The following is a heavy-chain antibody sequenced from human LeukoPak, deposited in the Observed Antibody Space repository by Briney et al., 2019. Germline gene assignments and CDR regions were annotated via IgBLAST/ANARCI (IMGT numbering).Heavy chain of an antibody. V-gene: IGHV4-61*02. CDR1: GGSISSGSYY. J-gene: IGHJ5*02. CDR3: ARDVSPIVVVPAAMVNWFDP. CDR2: IYTSGST. D-gene: IGHD2-2*01. Sequence: SETLSLPCTVSGGSISSGSYYWRWIRQPAGKGLEWIGRIYTSGSTNYNPSLKSRVTISVDTSKNQFSLKLSSVTAADTAVYYCARDVSPIVVVPAAMVNWFDPWGQGTLVTVSS.